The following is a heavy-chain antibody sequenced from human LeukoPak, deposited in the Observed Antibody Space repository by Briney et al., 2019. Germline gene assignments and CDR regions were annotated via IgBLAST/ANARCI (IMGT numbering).Heavy chain of an antibody. CDR3: ARERDTADYYYGMDV. D-gene: IGHD5-18*01. V-gene: IGHV1-69*01. Sequence: SVKVSCKASGGTFSSYAFRWVRQAPGQGLEWMGGIIPIFGTANYAQKFQGRVTITADESTSTAYMELSSLRSEDTAVYYCARERDTADYYYGMDVWGQGTTVTVSS. CDR1: GGTFSSYA. CDR2: IIPIFGTA. J-gene: IGHJ6*02.